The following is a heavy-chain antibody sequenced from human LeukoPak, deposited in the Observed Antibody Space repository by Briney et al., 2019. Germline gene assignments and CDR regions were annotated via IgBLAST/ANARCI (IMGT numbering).Heavy chain of an antibody. CDR3: AREVYSSTWFDL. Sequence: GGSLGLSCAASGFTLNTNYMNWVRQVPGKGLEWVSVIYAGGNTYYADSVKERFTISRDNSRNTLYLQMNSLRGDDTAVYYCAREVYSSTWFDLWGQGTLVTVSS. CDR2: IYAGGNT. J-gene: IGHJ4*02. D-gene: IGHD6-13*01. CDR1: GFTLNTNY. V-gene: IGHV3-66*01.